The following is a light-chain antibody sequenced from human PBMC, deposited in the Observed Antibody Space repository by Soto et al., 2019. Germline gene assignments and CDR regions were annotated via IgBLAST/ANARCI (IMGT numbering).Light chain of an antibody. CDR3: QHYAESQLT. CDR1: RSVSNNF. V-gene: IGKV3-20*01. CDR2: GAS. J-gene: IGKJ4*01. Sequence: EIVLTQSPGTLSLSPGERATLSCRASRSVSNNFLAWYQQKPGQAPRLLIYGASIRATAIPDRISGSGSGTDFPLPTSRLEPEDFAVYYCQHYAESQLTFAGGTNVEIK.